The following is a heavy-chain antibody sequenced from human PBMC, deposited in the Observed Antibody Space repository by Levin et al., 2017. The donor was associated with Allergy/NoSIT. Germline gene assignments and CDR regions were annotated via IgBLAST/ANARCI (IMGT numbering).Heavy chain of an antibody. CDR1: GFTFSSYA. V-gene: IGHV3-23*01. Sequence: GGSLRLSCAASGFTFSSYAMSWVRQAPGKGLEWVSAISGSGGSTYYADSVKGRFTISRDNSKNTLYLQMSSLRAEDTAVYYCAKDPMVRGVLIIGYFQNWGQGTLVTVSS. CDR3: AKDPMVRGVLIIGYFQN. D-gene: IGHD3-10*01. J-gene: IGHJ1*01. CDR2: ISGSGGST.